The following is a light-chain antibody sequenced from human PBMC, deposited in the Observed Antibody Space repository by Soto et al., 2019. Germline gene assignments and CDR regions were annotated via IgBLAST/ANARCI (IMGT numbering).Light chain of an antibody. CDR2: NNN. V-gene: IGLV1-44*01. Sequence: QSALTQPPSASGTPGQRVTISCSGSGSNIGSNSVNWYQQLPGTAPKLLIYNNNQRPSGVPDRFYGSKSGASASLVISGLQSEDEADYYCAAWDDSLNVVFGGGTKVTVL. CDR1: GSNIGSNS. CDR3: AAWDDSLNVV. J-gene: IGLJ3*02.